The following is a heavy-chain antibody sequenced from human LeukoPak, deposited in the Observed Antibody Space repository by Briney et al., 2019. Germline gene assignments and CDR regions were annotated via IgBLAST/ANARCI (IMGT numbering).Heavy chain of an antibody. CDR1: GFTFSAYW. V-gene: IGHV3-74*01. J-gene: IGHJ4*02. CDR2: IKNDGSST. Sequence: GGSLRLSCAASGFTFSAYWMHWVRQAPGKGVVWVSRIKNDGSSTTYADSVKGRFTISRDNAKNTLYLQMNSLRAEDTAVYYCARSIVGATYFDYWGQGTLVTVSS. CDR3: ARSIVGATYFDY. D-gene: IGHD1-26*01.